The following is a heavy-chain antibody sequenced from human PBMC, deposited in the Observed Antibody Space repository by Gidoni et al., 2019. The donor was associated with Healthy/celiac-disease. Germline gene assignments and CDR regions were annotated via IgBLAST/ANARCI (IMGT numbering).Heavy chain of an antibody. Sequence: QLQLQESGPGLVKPSENLSLTCTVSGGSISSSSYYWGWIRQPPGKGLEWIGSIYYSGSTYYNPSLKSRVTISVDTSKNQFSLKLSSVTAADTAVYYCAAGRGIAAAPWGYWGQGTLVTVSS. CDR3: AAGRGIAAAPWGY. CDR1: GGSISSSSYY. D-gene: IGHD6-13*01. J-gene: IGHJ4*02. V-gene: IGHV4-39*01. CDR2: IYYSGST.